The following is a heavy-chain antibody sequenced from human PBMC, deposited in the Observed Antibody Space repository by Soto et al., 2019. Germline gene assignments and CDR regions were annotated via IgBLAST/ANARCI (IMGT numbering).Heavy chain of an antibody. J-gene: IGHJ5*02. CDR3: AREGGASVLRFLEWLRWFDP. CDR2: IIPIFGTA. V-gene: IGHV1-69*06. D-gene: IGHD3-3*01. Sequence: GASVKVSCKASGGTFSSYAISWVRQAPGQGLEWMGGIIPIFGTANYAQKFQGRVTITADKSTSTAYMELSSLRSEDTAVYYCAREGGASVLRFLEWLRWFDPWGQGTLVTVSS. CDR1: GGTFSSYA.